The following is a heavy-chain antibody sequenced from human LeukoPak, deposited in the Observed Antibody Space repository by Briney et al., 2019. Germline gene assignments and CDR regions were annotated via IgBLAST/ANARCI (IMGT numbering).Heavy chain of an antibody. CDR1: GYTFTSYG. CDR2: IIPIFGTA. CDR3: ARESPFAFDY. V-gene: IGHV1-69*05. Sequence: ASVKVSCKASGYTFTSYGISWVRQAPGQGLEWMGRIIPIFGTANYAQKFQGRVTITTDESTSTAYMELSSLRSEDTAVYYCARESPFAFDYWGQGTLVTVSS. J-gene: IGHJ4*02.